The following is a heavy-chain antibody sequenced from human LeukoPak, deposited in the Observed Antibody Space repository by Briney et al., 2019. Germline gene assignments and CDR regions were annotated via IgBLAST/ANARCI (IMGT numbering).Heavy chain of an antibody. CDR2: IIPIFGTA. V-gene: IGHV1-69*05. CDR3: ARDSAVGSGYHSYYFDY. D-gene: IGHD5-12*01. J-gene: IGHJ4*02. CDR1: GGTFSSYA. Sequence: ASVKVPCKASGGTFSSYAISWVRQAPGQGLEWMGGIIPIFGTANYAQKFQGRVTITTDESTSTAYMELSSLRSEDTAVYYCARDSAVGSGYHSYYFDYWGQGTLVTVSS.